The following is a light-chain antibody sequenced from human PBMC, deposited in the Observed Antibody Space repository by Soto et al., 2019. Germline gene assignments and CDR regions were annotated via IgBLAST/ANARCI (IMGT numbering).Light chain of an antibody. J-gene: IGLJ3*02. V-gene: IGLV1-44*01. CDR3: ATWDDSLNVCV. CDR2: NNN. CDR1: SSNIGRNT. Sequence: QSVLTQPPSASGTPWQRVIISCSGSSSNIGRNTVNWYQQVPGTAPKLVIYNNNQRPSGVPGRFSGSKSGTSASLDITGLRSEDEADYYCATWDDSLNVCVFGGGTKLTVL.